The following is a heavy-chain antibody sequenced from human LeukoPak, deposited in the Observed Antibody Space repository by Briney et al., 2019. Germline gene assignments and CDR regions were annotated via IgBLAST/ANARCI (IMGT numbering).Heavy chain of an antibody. CDR1: GFTFSTYW. CDR2: INVGGSST. V-gene: IGHV3-74*01. D-gene: IGHD6-13*01. J-gene: IGHJ4*02. CDR3: ARDPTGYSSSLTGFDY. Sequence: GGSLRLSCAASGFTFSTYWMHWVRQPPGKGLVWVSRINVGGSSTNYADSVKGRFTISRDNAKNTLYLQMNSLRAEDTAVYYCARDPTGYSSSLTGFDYWGQGTLVTVSS.